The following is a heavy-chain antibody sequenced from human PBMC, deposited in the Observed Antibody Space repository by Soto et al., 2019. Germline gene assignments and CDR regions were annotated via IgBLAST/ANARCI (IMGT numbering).Heavy chain of an antibody. V-gene: IGHV3-53*04. CDR2: IYSGGST. J-gene: IGHJ6*02. CDR1: GVTVSSNY. D-gene: IGHD3-3*01. Sequence: GESLKISCAASGVTVSSNYMSWVRQAPGKGLEWVSVIYSGGSTYYADSVKGRFTISRHNSKNTLYLQINSLRAEDTAVYYCATSNDDFWSGYDYYYYGMDVWGQGTTVTVSS. CDR3: ATSNDDFWSGYDYYYYGMDV.